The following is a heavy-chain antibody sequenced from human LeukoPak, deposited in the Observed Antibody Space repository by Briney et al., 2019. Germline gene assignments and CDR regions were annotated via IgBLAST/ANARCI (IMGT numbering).Heavy chain of an antibody. CDR3: ARWPYIAAAGYDY. CDR1: GFTFSSYA. CDR2: ISYDGSNK. J-gene: IGHJ4*02. Sequence: GRSLRLSCAASGFTFSSYAMHWVRQAPGKGLEWVAVISYDGSNKYYADSVKGRFTISRDNSKNTLYLQMNSLRAEDTAVYCSARWPYIAAAGYDYWGQGTLVTVSS. D-gene: IGHD6-13*01. V-gene: IGHV3-30-3*01.